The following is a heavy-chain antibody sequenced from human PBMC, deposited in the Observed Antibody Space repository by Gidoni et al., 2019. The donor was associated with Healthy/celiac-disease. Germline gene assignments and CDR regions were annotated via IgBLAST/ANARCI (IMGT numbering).Heavy chain of an antibody. CDR1: GFTFSSYS. V-gene: IGHV3-48*02. Sequence: EVQLVESGGGLVQPGGSLRLSCAASGFTFSSYSMNWVRQAPGKGLEWVSYISSSSSTIYYADSVKGRFTISRDNAKNSLYLQMNSLRDEETAVYYCARDLSSGWDRYYGMDVWGQGTTVTVSS. CDR2: ISSSSSTI. CDR3: ARDLSSGWDRYYGMDV. J-gene: IGHJ6*02. D-gene: IGHD6-19*01.